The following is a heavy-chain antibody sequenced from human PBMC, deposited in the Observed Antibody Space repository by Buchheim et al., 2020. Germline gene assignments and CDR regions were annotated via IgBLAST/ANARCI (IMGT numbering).Heavy chain of an antibody. CDR1: GFTFSSYG. V-gene: IGHV3-33*01. D-gene: IGHD2-8*01. CDR2: IWYDGSNK. J-gene: IGHJ4*02. Sequence: QVQLVESGGGVVQPGRSLRLSCAASGFTFSSYGMHWVRQAPGKGLEGVAVIWYDGSNKYYADSVKGRFTISSDNSKNTLYLQMNSLRAEDTAVYYCARDYCTNGVCYFDYWGQGTL. CDR3: ARDYCTNGVCYFDY.